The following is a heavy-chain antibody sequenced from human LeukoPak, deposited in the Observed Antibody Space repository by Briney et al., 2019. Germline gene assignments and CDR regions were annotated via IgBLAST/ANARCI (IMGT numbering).Heavy chain of an antibody. Sequence: GGSLRLSCAASGFTFSSYAMHWVRQAPGKGLEWVAVISYDGSNKYYADSVKGRFTISRDNSKNTLYLQMNSLRAEDTAVYYCARDGIFYYDSSGYYYVWGQGTLVTVSS. CDR2: ISYDGSNK. D-gene: IGHD3-22*01. J-gene: IGHJ4*02. V-gene: IGHV3-30-3*01. CDR1: GFTFSSYA. CDR3: ARDGIFYYDSSGYYYV.